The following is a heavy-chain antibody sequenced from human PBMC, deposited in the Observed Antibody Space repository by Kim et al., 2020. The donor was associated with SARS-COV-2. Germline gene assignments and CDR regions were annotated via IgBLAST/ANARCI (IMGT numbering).Heavy chain of an antibody. V-gene: IGHV1-3*01. CDR2: T. J-gene: IGHJ4*02. D-gene: IGHD5-12*01. CDR3: AGSIVATIRLDY. Sequence: TKYSQKFQGRVTITRDTSASTAYMELSSLRSEDTAVYYCAGSIVATIRLDYWGQGTLVTVSS.